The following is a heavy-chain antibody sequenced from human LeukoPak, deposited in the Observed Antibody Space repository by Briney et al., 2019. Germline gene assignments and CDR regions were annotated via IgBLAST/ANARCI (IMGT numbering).Heavy chain of an antibody. V-gene: IGHV1-18*01. Sequence: ASVKVSCKASGYTFTSYSISWVRQAPGQGLEWMGWISAYNGNTIYAQKFKGRVTMTTDTSTSTAYMELRSLKSDDTAVYYCARASYCSGGSCYSDYWGQGTLVTVSS. CDR3: ARASYCSGGSCYSDY. CDR1: GYTFTSYS. D-gene: IGHD2-15*01. CDR2: ISAYNGNT. J-gene: IGHJ4*02.